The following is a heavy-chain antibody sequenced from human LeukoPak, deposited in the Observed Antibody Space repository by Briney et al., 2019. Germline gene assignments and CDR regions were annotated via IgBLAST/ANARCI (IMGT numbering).Heavy chain of an antibody. CDR2: IYVTGST. V-gene: IGHV4-59*08. Sequence: PSETLSHTCTVSGGSIGTYYWSWIRQSPGKGLEWIGYIYVTGSTRYNPYLQSRVTISVDTSRNQFFLKMSSVTAADTAVYYCARHIGGGIEDMDVWGKGTKVTVSS. CDR1: GGSIGTYY. J-gene: IGHJ6*03. CDR3: ARHIGGGIEDMDV. D-gene: IGHD3-16*02.